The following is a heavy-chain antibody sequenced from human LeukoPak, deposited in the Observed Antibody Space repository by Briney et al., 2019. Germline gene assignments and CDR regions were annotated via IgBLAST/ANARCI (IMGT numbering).Heavy chain of an antibody. V-gene: IGHV3-11*01. CDR3: ARVYNRITMIVVVYFDY. CDR1: GFTFSDYY. D-gene: IGHD3-22*01. J-gene: IGHJ4*02. CDR2: ISSSGSTT. Sequence: PGGSLRLSCAASGFTFSDYYMSLIRQAPGKGLEWVSYISSSGSTTYYADSVKGRFTISRDNAKNSLYLQMNSLRAEDTAVYYCARVYNRITMIVVVYFDYWGQGTLVTVSS.